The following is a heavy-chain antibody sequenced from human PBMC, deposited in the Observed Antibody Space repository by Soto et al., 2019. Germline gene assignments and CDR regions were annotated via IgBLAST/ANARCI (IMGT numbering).Heavy chain of an antibody. CDR1: GFTFSSYW. Sequence: EEQLVESGGGLVQPGGSLRLSCAASGFTFSSYWMHWVRQAPGKGLVWVSRINPGGTITDYADSVEGRFTISRDNAKNTVYLQVNTRRGDDTAEYFCARVPIGKYGVWNYWGQGTLVTVSS. D-gene: IGHD2-8*01. CDR3: ARVPIGKYGVWNY. J-gene: IGHJ4*02. V-gene: IGHV3-74*01. CDR2: INPGGTIT.